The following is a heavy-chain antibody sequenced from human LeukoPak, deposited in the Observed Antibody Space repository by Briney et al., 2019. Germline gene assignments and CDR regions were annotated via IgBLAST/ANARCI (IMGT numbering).Heavy chain of an antibody. V-gene: IGHV3-23*01. J-gene: IGHJ4*02. D-gene: IGHD3-16*02. CDR2: ISGSGGST. CDR3: AKAVWGSYLFDY. Sequence: GGSLRLSCAASGFTFSSYALSWVRQAPGKGLEWVSAISGSGGSTYYADSVKGRFTISRDNSKNTLYLQMNSLRAEDTAVYYCAKAVWGSYLFDYWGQRTLVTVSS. CDR1: GFTFSSYA.